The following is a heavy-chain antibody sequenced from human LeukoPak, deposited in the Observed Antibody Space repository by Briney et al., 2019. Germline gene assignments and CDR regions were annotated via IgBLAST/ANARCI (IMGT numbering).Heavy chain of an antibody. CDR1: GFTFSSYS. J-gene: IGHJ4*02. D-gene: IGHD6-19*01. CDR2: ISSSSSYI. V-gene: IGHV3-21*01. Sequence: GGSLRLSCAASGFTFSSYSMNWVRQAPGKGLEWVSSISSSSSYIYYADSVKGRFTISRDNAKNSPYLQMNSLRAEDTAVYYCSGYSSGWTYYFDYWGQGTLVTVSS. CDR3: SGYSSGWTYYFDY.